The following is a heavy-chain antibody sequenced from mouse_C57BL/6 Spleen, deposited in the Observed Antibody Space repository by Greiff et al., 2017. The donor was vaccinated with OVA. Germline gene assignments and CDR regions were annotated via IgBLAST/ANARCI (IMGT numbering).Heavy chain of an antibody. CDR2: IDPETGGT. J-gene: IGHJ1*03. D-gene: IGHD1-1*01. CDR1: GYTFTDYE. CDR3: TRENYYGRGDFDV. Sequence: QVQLQQSGAELVRPGASVTLSCKASGYTFTDYEMHWVKQTPVHGLEWIGAIDPETGGTAYNQKFKGKAILTAAKSSSTAYMELRSLTSEDSAVYYCTRENYYGRGDFDVWGTGTTVTVSS. V-gene: IGHV1-15*01.